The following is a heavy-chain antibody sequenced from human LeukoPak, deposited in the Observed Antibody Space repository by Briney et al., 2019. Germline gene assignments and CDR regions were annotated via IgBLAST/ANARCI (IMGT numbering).Heavy chain of an antibody. J-gene: IGHJ5*02. CDR2: ISYDGSNK. CDR1: GFTFIRNA. D-gene: IGHD2-2*01. Sequence: PGGSLRLSCAASGFTFIRNAMHWVRQAPGKGLEWVAVISYDGSNKYYADSVKGRFTISRDNSKSTLYLQMNSLRAEDTAVYYCARRLVTAAALSPWGQGTLVTVSS. CDR3: ARRLVTAAALSP. V-gene: IGHV3-30-3*01.